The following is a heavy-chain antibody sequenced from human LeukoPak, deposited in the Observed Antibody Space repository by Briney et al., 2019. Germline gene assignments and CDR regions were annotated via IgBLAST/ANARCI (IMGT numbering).Heavy chain of an antibody. V-gene: IGHV4-61*02. D-gene: IGHD2-15*01. CDR3: ATTPLGYCSGGSCPDY. J-gene: IGHJ4*02. Sequence: SETLSLTCTVSGGSISSGSYYWSWIRQPAGKGLEWIGRIYTSGSTNYNPSLKSRVTISVDTSKNQLSLKLSSVTAADTAVYYCATTPLGYCSGGSCPDYWGQGTLVTVSS. CDR2: IYTSGST. CDR1: GGSISSGSYY.